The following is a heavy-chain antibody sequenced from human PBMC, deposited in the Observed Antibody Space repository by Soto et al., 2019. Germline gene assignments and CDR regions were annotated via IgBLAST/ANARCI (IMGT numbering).Heavy chain of an antibody. CDR1: GVSISSNYY. CDR3: VRSFGWYAIAY. J-gene: IGHJ4*02. CDR2: ISHVGSV. V-gene: IGHV4-4*02. Sequence: QVLLQESGPGLVQPSGTLSLSCAVSGVSISSNYYWGWVRQSPGKGLEWLGDISHVGSVNYSPSLMSRVTISMARSENQFSRKLNSVTAACAAVYYCVRSFGWYAIAYWGEGTLVIVSS. D-gene: IGHD6-19*01.